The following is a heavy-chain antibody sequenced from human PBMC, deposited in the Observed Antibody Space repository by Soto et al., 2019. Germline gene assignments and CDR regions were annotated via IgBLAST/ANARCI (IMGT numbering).Heavy chain of an antibody. J-gene: IGHJ3*02. CDR3: ARLGFCSSTDCYGNAFDI. V-gene: IGHV4-59*08. Sequence: SDRLPVTCSFPGVSIGNAYWSWIRKSPGKGLEWIGYMFYSGSSTNYNPSLKSRVTISVDTSKNQFSLKLSSVTAADTAVYYCARLGFCSSTDCYGNAFDIWGQGTMVT. D-gene: IGHD2-2*01. CDR1: GVSIGNAY. CDR2: MFYSGSST.